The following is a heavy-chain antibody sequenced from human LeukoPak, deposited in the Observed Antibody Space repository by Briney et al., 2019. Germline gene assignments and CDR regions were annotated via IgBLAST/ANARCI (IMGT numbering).Heavy chain of an antibody. V-gene: IGHV3-30*02. CDR3: ARDPGSGYEEHFDY. D-gene: IGHD5-12*01. J-gene: IGHJ4*02. CDR1: GFTFSNYA. CDR2: IRYDGNIK. Sequence: GGSLRLSCAASGFTFSNYAMHWVRQAPGKGLEWVAFIRYDGNIKYYADSVKGRFTISRDNSKITVYLQMNSLRAEDTAVYYCARDPGSGYEEHFDYWGQGTLVTVSS.